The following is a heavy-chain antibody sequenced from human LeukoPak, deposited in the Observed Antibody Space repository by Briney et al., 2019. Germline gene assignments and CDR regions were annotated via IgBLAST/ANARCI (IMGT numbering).Heavy chain of an antibody. J-gene: IGHJ4*02. Sequence: SETLSLTCTVSGGSISTYYWSWIRQPPGEGLEWIGNIYTSGSTNYNPSLKSRVTISVDTSKNQFSLKLSSVTAADTAVYYCARGGVVRPWLAGALDYWGQGTLVTVSS. V-gene: IGHV4-4*09. CDR2: IYTSGST. CDR3: ARGGVVRPWLAGALDY. CDR1: GGSISTYY. D-gene: IGHD3-16*01.